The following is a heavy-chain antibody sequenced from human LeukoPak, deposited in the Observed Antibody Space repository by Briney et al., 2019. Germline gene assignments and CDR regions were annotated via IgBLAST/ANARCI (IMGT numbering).Heavy chain of an antibody. V-gene: IGHV3-30-3*01. CDR2: ISYDGSNK. Sequence: GRSLRLSCAASGFTFSSYAMHWVRQAPGKGLEWVAVISYDGSNKYYADSVKGRFTISRDNCKNTLYLQMNSLRAEDTAVYYCARDSGHHYYFDYWGQGTLVTVSS. J-gene: IGHJ4*02. CDR1: GFTFSSYA. CDR3: ARDSGHHYYFDY.